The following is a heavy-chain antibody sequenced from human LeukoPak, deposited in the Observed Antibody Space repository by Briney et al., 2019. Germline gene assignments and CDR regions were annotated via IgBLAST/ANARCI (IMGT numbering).Heavy chain of an antibody. V-gene: IGHV3-15*01. J-gene: IGHJ4*02. CDR2: IKSKTDGGTT. D-gene: IGHD2-2*01. Sequence: GGSLRLSCAASGFTFSNGWMSWVRQAPGKGLEWVGRIKSKTDGGTTDYAAPVKGRFTISRDDSKNTLYLQMNSLKTEDTAVYYCTTDGTSIVVVPAVDYWGQGTLVTVSS. CDR3: TTDGTSIVVVPAVDY. CDR1: GFTFSNGW.